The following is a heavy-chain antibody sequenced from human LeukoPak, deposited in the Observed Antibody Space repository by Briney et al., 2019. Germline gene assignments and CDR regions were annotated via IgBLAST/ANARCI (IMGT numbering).Heavy chain of an antibody. CDR2: IYYSGST. Sequence: SETLSLTCTVSGGSISSYYWSWIRQPPGKGLEWIGYIYYSGSTNYNPSLTSRVTISVDTSKNQFSLKLSSVTAADTAVYYCARLGYYYYGMDVWGQGTTVTVSS. CDR3: ARLGYYYYGMDV. CDR1: GGSISSYY. V-gene: IGHV4-59*08. J-gene: IGHJ6*02.